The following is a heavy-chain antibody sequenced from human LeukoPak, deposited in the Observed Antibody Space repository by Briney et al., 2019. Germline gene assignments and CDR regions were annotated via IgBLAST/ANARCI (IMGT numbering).Heavy chain of an antibody. Sequence: GGSLRLSCAASGFTFSSAWMSWVRQAPGKGLEWVGRIKSKTDGGTTEYAAPVKGRFTISRDDSKKTLYMQMNSLKTEDTAVYYCTTGVAVASDDYWGQGILVTVSS. CDR1: GFTFSSAW. J-gene: IGHJ4*02. D-gene: IGHD6-19*01. CDR3: TTGVAVASDDY. CDR2: IKSKTDGGTT. V-gene: IGHV3-15*01.